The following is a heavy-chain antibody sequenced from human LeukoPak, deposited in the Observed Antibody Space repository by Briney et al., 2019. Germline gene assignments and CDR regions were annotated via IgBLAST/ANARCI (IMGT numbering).Heavy chain of an antibody. D-gene: IGHD1-26*01. V-gene: IGHV4-59*01. CDR1: GGSINYYY. J-gene: IGHJ4*02. CDR2: VYYTGNT. Sequence: AETLSLTCTVSGGSINYYYWSWIRQPPGKGLEWIGYVYYTGNTNYNPSLKSRVTMSVDTFKSQFSLKLSSVTAADTAIYYCARLGSYFDYWGQGTLVTVSS. CDR3: ARLGSYFDY.